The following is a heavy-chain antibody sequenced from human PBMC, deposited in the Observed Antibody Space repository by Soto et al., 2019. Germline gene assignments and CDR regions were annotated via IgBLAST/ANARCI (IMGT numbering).Heavy chain of an antibody. Sequence: SVKVSCKASGGTFSSYAISWVRQAPGQGLEWMGGIIPIFGTANYAQKFQGRVTITADESTSTAYMELSSLRSEDTAVYYCARDTGDFWSGYYTPYGYYYYYYGMDVWGQGTKVTVSS. J-gene: IGHJ6*02. CDR3: ARDTGDFWSGYYTPYGYYYYYYGMDV. V-gene: IGHV1-69*13. CDR1: GGTFSSYA. CDR2: IIPIFGTA. D-gene: IGHD3-3*01.